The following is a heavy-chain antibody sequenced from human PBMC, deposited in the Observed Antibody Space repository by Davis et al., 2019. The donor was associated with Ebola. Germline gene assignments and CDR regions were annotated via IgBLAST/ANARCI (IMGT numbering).Heavy chain of an antibody. CDR3: ARTPQVLRFLEWLFDY. Sequence: MPSETLSLTCTVSGGPISSGGYYWSWIRQHPGKGLEWIGYIYYSGSTYYNPSLKSRVTISVDTSKNQFSLKLSSVTAADTAVYYCARTPQVLRFLEWLFDYWGQGTLVTVSS. CDR2: IYYSGST. J-gene: IGHJ4*02. D-gene: IGHD3-3*01. CDR1: GGPISSGGYY. V-gene: IGHV4-31*03.